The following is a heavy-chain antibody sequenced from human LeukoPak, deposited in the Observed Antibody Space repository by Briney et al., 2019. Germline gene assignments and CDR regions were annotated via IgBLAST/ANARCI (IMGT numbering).Heavy chain of an antibody. CDR2: IYYSGST. Sequence: SETLSLTCTVSGGSISSSYWSWIRQPPGKGLEWIGYIYYSGSTNYNPSLKSRVTISVDTSKNQFSLKLSPVTAADTAVYYCARDVTYYTYWGQGTLVTVSS. J-gene: IGHJ4*02. CDR1: GGSISSSY. V-gene: IGHV4-59*01. CDR3: ARDVTYYTY. D-gene: IGHD1-26*01.